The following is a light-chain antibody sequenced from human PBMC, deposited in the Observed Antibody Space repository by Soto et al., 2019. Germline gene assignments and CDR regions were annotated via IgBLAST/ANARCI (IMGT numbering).Light chain of an antibody. CDR1: QSILKSSIKKNS. Sequence: DIVMTQSPDSLAVSLGERATIKCRSSQSILKSSIKKNSLAWYQQKPGQAPRLLIYGASTRATGIPARFSGSGSGTEFTLTISSLQSEDFAVYYCQQYNNWPTTFGQGTKVDIK. V-gene: IGKV4-1*01. CDR3: QQYNNWPTT. CDR2: GAS. J-gene: IGKJ1*01.